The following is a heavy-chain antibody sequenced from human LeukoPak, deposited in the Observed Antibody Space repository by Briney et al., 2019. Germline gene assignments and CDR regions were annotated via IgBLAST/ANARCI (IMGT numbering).Heavy chain of an antibody. CDR1: GFTFSSYG. Sequence: GGSLRLSCAASGFTFSSYGMSWVRQAPGKGLEWVSAISGSGGSTYYADSVKGRFTISRDNFKNTLYLQMNSLRAEDTAVYYCANLVDVLLWFGEFLPSDYWGQGTLVTVSS. V-gene: IGHV3-23*01. CDR3: ANLVDVLLWFGEFLPSDY. J-gene: IGHJ4*02. D-gene: IGHD3-10*01. CDR2: ISGSGGST.